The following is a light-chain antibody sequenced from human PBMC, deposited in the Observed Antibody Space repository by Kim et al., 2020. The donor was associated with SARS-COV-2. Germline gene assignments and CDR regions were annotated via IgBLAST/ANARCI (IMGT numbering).Light chain of an antibody. J-gene: IGKJ1*01. Sequence: DIQMTQSPAALSASLGDRATLTCRASQGIGNYLAWYQQKPGQAPQLLIYAASTLETGVPSRFSGSGSGTEFTLTISSLQTEDFATYYCQQYNSYPQTFGQGTKVDIK. V-gene: IGKV1-27*01. CDR3: QQYNSYPQT. CDR1: QGIGNY. CDR2: AAS.